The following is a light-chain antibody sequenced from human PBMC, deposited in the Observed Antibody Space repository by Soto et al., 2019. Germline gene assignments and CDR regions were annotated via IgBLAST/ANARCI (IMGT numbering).Light chain of an antibody. J-gene: IGKJ2*01. CDR3: QQSYSIPYT. CDR2: AAS. CDR1: QSISSY. V-gene: IGKV1-39*01. Sequence: DIQMTQSPSSLSASVGDGVTITCRASQSISSYLNWYQQKPGKAPKVLIYAASSLQSGVPSRFSGSGSGTDFTLTISSLQPEDFATYYCQQSYSIPYTFGQGTKLEIK.